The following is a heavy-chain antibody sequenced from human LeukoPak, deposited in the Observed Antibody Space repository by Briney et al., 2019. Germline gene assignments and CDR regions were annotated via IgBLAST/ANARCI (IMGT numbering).Heavy chain of an antibody. V-gene: IGHV3-21*01. J-gene: IGHJ2*01. CDR3: ATDLYYYSSGGDL. CDR2: ICSRSGDI. CDR1: GFCFSTYS. Sequence: GGSLRLSCAASGFCFSTYSMSWVRQAPGKGLEWVSSICSRSGDIYYADSVRGRFTISRYNANNSLDLQMASLGAEDTAVYYCATDLYYYSSGGDLWGRSTLVTVS. D-gene: IGHD3-22*01.